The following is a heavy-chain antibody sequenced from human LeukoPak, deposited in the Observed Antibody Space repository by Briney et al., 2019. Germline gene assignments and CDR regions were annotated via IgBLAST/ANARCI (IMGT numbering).Heavy chain of an antibody. CDR1: GFTFSSYW. CDR3: AKVYRAYGDYVGVRVRYYFDY. V-gene: IGHV3-74*01. Sequence: PGGSLRLSCAASGFTFSSYWMHWVRHAPGKGLVWVSRINSDGSSTSYADSVKGRFTISRDNSKNTLYLQMNSLRAEDTAVYYCAKVYRAYGDYVGVRVRYYFDYWGQGTLVTVSS. CDR2: INSDGSST. D-gene: IGHD4-17*01. J-gene: IGHJ4*02.